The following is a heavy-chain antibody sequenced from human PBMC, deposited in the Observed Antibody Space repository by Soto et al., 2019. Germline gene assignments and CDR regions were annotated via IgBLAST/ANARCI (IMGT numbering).Heavy chain of an antibody. CDR3: ARSEMTYNWND. CDR2: LSGSGEMT. D-gene: IGHD1-1*01. J-gene: IGHJ4*02. V-gene: IGHV3-23*01. Sequence: EVQLLESGGGLVQPGGSLRLSCAASGFTFGRYAMTWVRQAPGKGLEWVSSLSGSGEMTHYAESVKGRFTISRDNSKNTLYLQMESLRAEDTALYYCARSEMTYNWNDWGQGTLVTVSS. CDR1: GFTFGRYA.